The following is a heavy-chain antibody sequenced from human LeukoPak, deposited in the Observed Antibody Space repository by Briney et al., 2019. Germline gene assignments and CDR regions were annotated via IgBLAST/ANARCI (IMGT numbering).Heavy chain of an antibody. CDR3: GRYLNY. V-gene: IGHV3-48*03. CDR1: GFSFSSNE. CDR2: ITTSEIT. J-gene: IGHJ4*02. Sequence: PGGSLRLSCAASGFSFSSNEMNWVRRAPGKGPEWVSHITTSEITYYADSVKGRFTISRDNAKNSLYLQMTSLRVEDTAVYYCGRYLNYWGQGTLVTVSS. D-gene: IGHD3-10*01.